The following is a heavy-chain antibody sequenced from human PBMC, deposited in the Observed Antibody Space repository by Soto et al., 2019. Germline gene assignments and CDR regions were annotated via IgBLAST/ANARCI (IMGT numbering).Heavy chain of an antibody. Sequence: EVQLVESGGGLVQSGGSLGLSCAASGFSFRSYWMHWVRQASGKGLVWVARISSEGSSTTYADSANGRFTISRDNAANTLYLQMSSLRADDTAVYYCAREYYGVLTGYYNDYWGQGTLVTVSS. D-gene: IGHD3-9*01. V-gene: IGHV3-74*01. CDR1: GFSFRSYW. CDR2: ISSEGSST. J-gene: IGHJ4*02. CDR3: AREYYGVLTGYYNDY.